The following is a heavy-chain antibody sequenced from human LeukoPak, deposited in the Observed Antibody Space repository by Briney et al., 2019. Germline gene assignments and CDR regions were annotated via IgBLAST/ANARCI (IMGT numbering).Heavy chain of an antibody. D-gene: IGHD3-10*01. V-gene: IGHV4-59*12. CDR1: GGSISSYY. Sequence: SETLSLTCTVSGGSISSYYWSWIRQPPGKGLEWIGYIYYSGSTYYNPSLKSRVTISVDTSKNQFSLKLSSVTAADTAVYYCAREFVRRFGELPADWFDPWGQGTLVTVSS. CDR3: AREFVRRFGELPADWFDP. CDR2: IYYSGST. J-gene: IGHJ5*02.